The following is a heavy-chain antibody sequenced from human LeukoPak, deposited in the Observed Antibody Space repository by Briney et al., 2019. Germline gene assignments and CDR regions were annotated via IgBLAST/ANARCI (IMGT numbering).Heavy chain of an antibody. CDR2: ISYDGSNK. CDR1: GFTFSSYA. D-gene: IGHD2-2*01. CDR3: ARAPDCSSTSCYYYYYDMDV. J-gene: IGHJ6*04. V-gene: IGHV3-30*04. Sequence: PGRSLRLSCAASGFTFSSYAMHWVRQAPGKGLEWVAVISYDGSNKYYAGSVKGRFTISRDNSKNTLYLQMNSLRAEDTAVYYCARAPDCSSTSCYYYYYDMDVWGKGTTVTVSS.